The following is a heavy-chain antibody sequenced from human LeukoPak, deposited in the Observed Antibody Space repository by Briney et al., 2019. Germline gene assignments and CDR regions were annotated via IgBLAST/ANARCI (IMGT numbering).Heavy chain of an antibody. V-gene: IGHV3-23*01. Sequence: GGSLRLSCAASGFTFSSYGMSWVRQAPGKGLEWVSGISSRGGGTYYADSVKGRFTISRDNSKNTLYLQMNSLRAEDTAVYYCARYCSSSSCYRLGVFDYWGQGTLVTVSS. D-gene: IGHD2-2*01. J-gene: IGHJ4*02. CDR3: ARYCSSSSCYRLGVFDY. CDR2: ISSRGGGT. CDR1: GFTFSSYG.